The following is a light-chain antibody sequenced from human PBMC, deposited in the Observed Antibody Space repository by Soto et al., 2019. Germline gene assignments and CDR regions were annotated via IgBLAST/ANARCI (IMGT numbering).Light chain of an antibody. J-gene: IGKJ4*01. V-gene: IGKV1-5*01. CDR3: QQYNNYSPT. CDR2: AAS. CDR1: QSISGW. Sequence: DIQMTQSPSTLSASVGDRVTITCRASQSISGWLAWYQQKPGKAPKLLISAASSLESGVPSRFSGRGSGTTFTLTISSLQPVDFATYYCQQYNNYSPTVGGGTKVDIK.